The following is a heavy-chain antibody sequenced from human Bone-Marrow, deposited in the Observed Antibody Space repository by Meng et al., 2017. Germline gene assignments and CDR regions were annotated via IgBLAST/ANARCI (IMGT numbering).Heavy chain of an antibody. D-gene: IGHD2-21*01. Sequence: VQLQQWGAGLLKPSETLSLTCAFYGGSFSAYDWSWIRQHPGKGLEWLGQINHSGSTNDNPSLKSRVTISIDTSRNQLSLKLSSVTAADTAVYYCRLAYCMGDCVDYWGQGTLVTVSS. J-gene: IGHJ4*02. CDR1: GGSFSAYD. CDR3: RLAYCMGDCVDY. V-gene: IGHV4-34*01. CDR2: INHSGST.